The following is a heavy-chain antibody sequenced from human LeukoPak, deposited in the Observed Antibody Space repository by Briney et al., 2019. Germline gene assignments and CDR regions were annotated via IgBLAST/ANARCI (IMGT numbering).Heavy chain of an antibody. Sequence: SETLSLTCSVSGGSINDIYWSWIRQPAGKGLEWIGRIYSSGATYYNPSLKSRVTISVDMSTNHSSLRLSSVTAADTAVYYCARQGLYGSVHYEDYWGQGTLVTVSS. J-gene: IGHJ4*02. CDR2: IYSSGAT. D-gene: IGHD6-19*01. CDR3: ARQGLYGSVHYEDY. V-gene: IGHV4-4*07. CDR1: GGSINDIY.